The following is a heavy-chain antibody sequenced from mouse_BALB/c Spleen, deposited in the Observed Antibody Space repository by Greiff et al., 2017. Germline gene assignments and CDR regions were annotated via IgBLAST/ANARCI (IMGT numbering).Heavy chain of an antibody. D-gene: IGHD1-1*01. J-gene: IGHJ3*01. CDR3: ARQITTRETWFAY. CDR1: GFTFSSYT. CDR2: ISNGGGST. Sequence: EVKVVESGGGLVQPGGSLKLSCAASGFTFSSYTMSWVRQTPEKRLEWVAYISNGGGSTYYPDTVKGRFTIPRDNAKNTLYLQMSSLKSEDTAMYYCARQITTRETWFAYWGQGTLVTVSA. V-gene: IGHV5-12-2*01.